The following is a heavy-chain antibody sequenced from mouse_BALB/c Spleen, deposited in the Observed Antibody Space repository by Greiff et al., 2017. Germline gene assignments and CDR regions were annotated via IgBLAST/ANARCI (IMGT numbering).Heavy chain of an antibody. D-gene: IGHD3-1*01. J-gene: IGHJ4*01. V-gene: IGHV5-2*01. CDR3: ARRATYYYAMDY. CDR1: EYEFPSHD. CDR2: INSDGGST. Sequence: EVKLMESGGGLVQPGESLKLSCESNEYEFPSHDMSWVRKTPEKRLELVAAINSDGGSTYYPDTMERRFIISRDNTKKTLYLQMSSLRSEDTALYYCARRATYYYAMDYWGQGTSVTVSS.